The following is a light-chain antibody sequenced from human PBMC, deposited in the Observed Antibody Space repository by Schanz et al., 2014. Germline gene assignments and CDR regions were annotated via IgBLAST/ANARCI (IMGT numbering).Light chain of an antibody. CDR1: SSDIGGYNY. CDR2: DVT. V-gene: IGLV2-8*01. Sequence: QSALTQPASVSGSPGQSITISCTGTSSDIGGYNYVSWYQQHPGKAPKLMIYDVTKRPSGVPDRFSGSKSGNTASLTVSGLQAEDEAEYYCSSNVGSNNFQFGGGTKLTVL. CDR3: SSNVGSNNFQ. J-gene: IGLJ3*02.